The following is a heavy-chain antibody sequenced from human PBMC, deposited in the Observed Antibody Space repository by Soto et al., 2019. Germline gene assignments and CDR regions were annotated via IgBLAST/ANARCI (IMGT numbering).Heavy chain of an antibody. CDR1: GFSLSNTTMG. Sequence: QVTLKESGPVLVKPTETLTLTCTVSGFSLSNTTMGVHWIRQPPGKALEWLANIVSNDEKSYIRSLKSRLTNSKDPSKSQVVLTMTNMDPVDTATYYCAREVWCKQLWSDNYYSYGMDVWGQGTTVTVSS. CDR2: IVSNDEK. J-gene: IGHJ6*02. D-gene: IGHD5-18*01. V-gene: IGHV2-26*01. CDR3: AREVWCKQLWSDNYYSYGMDV.